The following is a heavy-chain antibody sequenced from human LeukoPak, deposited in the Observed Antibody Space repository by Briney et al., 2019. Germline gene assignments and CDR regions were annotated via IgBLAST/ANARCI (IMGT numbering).Heavy chain of an antibody. V-gene: IGHV5-51*01. J-gene: IGHJ6*02. D-gene: IGHD3-22*01. CDR3: ARHVVYYDSSGNTGYYGMDV. CDR2: IFPGDSNT. Sequence: GESLKISCKGSGYSFTSDWIAWVRQMPGKGLEWMGIIFPGDSNTRYSPSFQGQVTISADKSTSTAYLQWSSLKASDTAMCYCARHVVYYDSSGNTGYYGMDVWGQGTTVTVS. CDR1: GYSFTSDW.